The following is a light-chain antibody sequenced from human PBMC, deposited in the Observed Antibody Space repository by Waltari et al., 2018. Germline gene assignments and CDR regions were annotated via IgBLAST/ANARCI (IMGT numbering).Light chain of an antibody. CDR1: QSISSN. CDR3: LQRNSWPVT. V-gene: IGKV3-11*01. Sequence: EIVLAQSPATLSLSPGERATLSCRASQSISSNLAWYQQKPGQAPRLFIYGASNRATGIPARFSGSGSGTDFTLTSSSLEPEDFAVYYCLQRNSWPVTFGGGTKVEIK. CDR2: GAS. J-gene: IGKJ4*02.